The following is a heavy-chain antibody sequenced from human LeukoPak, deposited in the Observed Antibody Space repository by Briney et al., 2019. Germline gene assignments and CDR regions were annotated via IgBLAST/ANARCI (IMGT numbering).Heavy chain of an antibody. Sequence: VASVKVSCKASGYTFTSYGISWVRQAPGQGLEWMGWMNPNSGNTGYAQNFQGRVTMTRNTSISTAYMELSSLRSEDTAMYYCARGRDSGAYYSFDYWGQGTLVTVSS. V-gene: IGHV1-8*02. D-gene: IGHD3-22*01. CDR3: ARGRDSGAYYSFDY. CDR1: GYTFTSYG. J-gene: IGHJ4*02. CDR2: MNPNSGNT.